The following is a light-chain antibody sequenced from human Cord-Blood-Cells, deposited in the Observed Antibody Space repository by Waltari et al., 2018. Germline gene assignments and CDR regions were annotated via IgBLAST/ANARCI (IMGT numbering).Light chain of an antibody. V-gene: IGLV2-8*01. CDR1: SSDVGGYNY. Sequence: QSALTQPPSASGSPGPSVTISCPGTSSDVGGYNYVSWYQQHPGKAPKLMTYEVSKRPSGVPDRFSGSKSGNTASLTVSGLQAEDEADYYCSSYAGSNNLVFGGGTKLTVL. CDR2: EVS. CDR3: SSYAGSNNLV. J-gene: IGLJ3*02.